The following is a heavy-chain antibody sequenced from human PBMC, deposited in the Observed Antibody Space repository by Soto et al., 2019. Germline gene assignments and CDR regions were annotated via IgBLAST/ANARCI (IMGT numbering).Heavy chain of an antibody. J-gene: IGHJ5*02. CDR3: VRESTTSGPNWFDT. CDR1: GGSINSVRSS. V-gene: IGHV4-30-2*06. Sequence: PSETLSLTCSVSGGSINSVRSSWNWIRQSPGKGLEWIAYIYHSGSTYYNPSLKSRVTISVDRSENQFSLKLTSVTAADTAVYYCVRESTTSGPNWFDTWGPGILVTVS. D-gene: IGHD1-1*01. CDR2: IYHSGST.